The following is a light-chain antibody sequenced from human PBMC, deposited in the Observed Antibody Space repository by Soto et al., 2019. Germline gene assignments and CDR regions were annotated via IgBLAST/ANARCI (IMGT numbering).Light chain of an antibody. J-gene: IGLJ1*01. CDR3: CSYEGNYAYV. Sequence: QSVLTQPPSVSGAPGQRVTISCTGSSSNIGAGYDVHWYQQLPGTAPKLLIYGNSNRPSGVPDRFSGSKSGTSASLAITGLQAEDEADYYCCSYEGNYAYVFGTGTKVTVL. V-gene: IGLV1-40*01. CDR1: SSNIGAGYD. CDR2: GNS.